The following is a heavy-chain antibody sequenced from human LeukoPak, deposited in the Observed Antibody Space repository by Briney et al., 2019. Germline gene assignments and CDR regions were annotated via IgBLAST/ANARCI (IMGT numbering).Heavy chain of an antibody. V-gene: IGHV4-30-4*01. CDR3: ARGFLYYFDY. Sequence: AHTLSLTCTASGGSISSGANHWSCICHPPGQGLEWIGYIYYSGSTYYNPSLKSRVTISVDTSKNQFSLKLSSVTTADTAVYYCARGFLYYFDYWGQGTLVTVSS. CDR1: GGSISSGANH. CDR2: IYYSGST. J-gene: IGHJ4*02. D-gene: IGHD2-21*01.